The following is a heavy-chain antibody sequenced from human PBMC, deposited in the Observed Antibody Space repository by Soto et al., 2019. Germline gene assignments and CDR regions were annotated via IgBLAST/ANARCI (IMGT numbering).Heavy chain of an antibody. CDR2: IFSNDEK. J-gene: IGHJ5*02. V-gene: IGHV2-26*04. CDR3: ASTYSTSWYWFDP. CDR1: GFSLSNAGLG. Sequence: QVTVKESGTVLVKPTETLTLTCTVSGFSLSNAGLGVSWIRQPPGKALEWLAHIFSNDEKSYSTSLKSRLTISKDTSKSQVVHTMTNMDPVDTATYYCASTYSTSWYWFDPWGQGTLVTVSS. D-gene: IGHD6-13*01.